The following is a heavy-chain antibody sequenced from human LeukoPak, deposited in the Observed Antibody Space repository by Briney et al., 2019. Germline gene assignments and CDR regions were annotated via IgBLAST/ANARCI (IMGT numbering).Heavy chain of an antibody. V-gene: IGHV4-4*07. CDR2: IYTSGST. J-gene: IGHJ6*02. CDR3: ARDIAAAGRGLYYYYGMDV. Sequence: SETVSLTCTVSGGSISSYYWSWIRQPAGKGLEWIGRIYTSGSTNYNPSLKSRVTISVDTSKNQFSLKLSSVTAADTAVYYCARDIAAAGRGLYYYYGMDVWGQGTTVTVSS. CDR1: GGSISSYY. D-gene: IGHD6-13*01.